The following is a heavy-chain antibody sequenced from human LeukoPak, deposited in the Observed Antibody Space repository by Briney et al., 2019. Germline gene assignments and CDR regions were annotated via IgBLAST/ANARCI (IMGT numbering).Heavy chain of an antibody. CDR2: ISYDGSNK. V-gene: IGHV3-30-3*01. Sequence: GGSLRLSCAASGFTFSSYAMHWVRQAPGKGLEWVAVISYDGSNKYYADSVKGRFTISRDNSKNTLYLQMNSLRAEDTAVYYCASHYGDYVTSLFDYWGQGTLVTVSS. J-gene: IGHJ4*02. CDR1: GFTFSSYA. D-gene: IGHD4-17*01. CDR3: ASHYGDYVTSLFDY.